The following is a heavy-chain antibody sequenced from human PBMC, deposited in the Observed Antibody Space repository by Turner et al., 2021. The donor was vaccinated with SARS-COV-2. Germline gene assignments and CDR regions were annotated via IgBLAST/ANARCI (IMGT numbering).Heavy chain of an antibody. J-gene: IGHJ4*02. CDR2: IWYDESNN. D-gene: IGHD6-13*01. CDR1: GFTFSSYG. V-gene: IGHV3-33*01. Sequence: QVQLVESGGVVVQPGRSLRLSCAASGFTFSSYGMHGVRQAPGKGRGWVAVIWYDESNNYYADAVKGRFTISRDNSKNTLYLQMNSLRAEDTAVYYCAREGDAIAAAGSLDYWGQGTLVTVSS. CDR3: AREGDAIAAAGSLDY.